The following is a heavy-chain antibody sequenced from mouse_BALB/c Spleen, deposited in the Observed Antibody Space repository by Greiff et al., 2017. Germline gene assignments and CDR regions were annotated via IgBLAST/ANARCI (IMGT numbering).Heavy chain of an antibody. CDR2: ISSGGSYT. D-gene: IGHD2-1*01. CDR3: ARHPYGNYVYYYAMDY. J-gene: IGHJ4*01. CDR1: GFTFSSYG. Sequence: EVKLVESGGDLVKPGGSLKLSCAASGFTFSSYGMSWVRQTPDKRLEWVATISSGGSYTYYPDSVKGRFTISRDNAKNTLYLQMSSLKSEDTAMYYCARHPYGNYVYYYAMDYWGQGTSVTVSS. V-gene: IGHV5-6*01.